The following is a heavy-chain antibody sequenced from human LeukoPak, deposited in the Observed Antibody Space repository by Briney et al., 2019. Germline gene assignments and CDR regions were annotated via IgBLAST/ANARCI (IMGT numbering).Heavy chain of an antibody. V-gene: IGHV4-34*01. J-gene: IGHJ4*02. CDR2: IEHRGNT. D-gene: IGHD6-6*01. Sequence: PSETLSLSCVVNGESFSNHFWTWSRQSPGKGLEWIGEIEHRGNTNYNPSLKSRVTISVDTSKNEFSLKLKSVTAADTAVFYCARGRGDAARRGFDFWGLGTLVTVSS. CDR3: ARGRGDAARRGFDF. CDR1: GESFSNHF.